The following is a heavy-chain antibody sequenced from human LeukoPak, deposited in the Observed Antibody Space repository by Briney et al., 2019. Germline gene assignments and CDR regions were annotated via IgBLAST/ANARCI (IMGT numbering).Heavy chain of an antibody. J-gene: IGHJ4*02. V-gene: IGHV3-30*02. CDR1: GFTFSSYG. Sequence: TGGSLRLSCAASGFTFSSYGMHWVRQAPGKGLEWVAFIRYDGSNKYYADSVKGRFTISRDNSKNTLYLQMNSLRAEDTAVYYCAKDQESCSGGSCYWVHYDYWGQGTLVNVSS. CDR3: AKDQESCSGGSCYWVHYDY. D-gene: IGHD2-15*01. CDR2: IRYDGSNK.